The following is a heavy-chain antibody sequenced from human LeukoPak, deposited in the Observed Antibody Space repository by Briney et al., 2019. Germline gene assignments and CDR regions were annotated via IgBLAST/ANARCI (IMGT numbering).Heavy chain of an antibody. D-gene: IGHD2-8*01. CDR1: GGSISSYY. CDR2: IYASGST. CDR3: ARSRYETNVPFFDF. Sequence: SETLSLTCTVSGGSISSYYWSWIRQPAGKGLEWIGRIYASGSTNFNPSLKTRVTTSVDTSKNQFSLKLRSVTAADTAVYYCARSRYETNVPFFDFWGQGSLVTVSS. V-gene: IGHV4-4*07. J-gene: IGHJ4*02.